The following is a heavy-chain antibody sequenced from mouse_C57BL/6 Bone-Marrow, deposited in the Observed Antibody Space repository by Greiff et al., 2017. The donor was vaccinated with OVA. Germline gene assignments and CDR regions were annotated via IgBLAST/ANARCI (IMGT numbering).Heavy chain of an antibody. D-gene: IGHD1-1*01. CDR2: IDPSDSYT. V-gene: IGHV1-69*01. CDR3: ARDYGSCYD. Sequence: QVQLQQPGAELVMPGASVKLSCKASGYTFTSYWMHWVKQRPGQGLEWIGEIDPSDSYTNYNQKFKGKSTLTVDKSSSTAYMQLSSLTSEDSAVYYCARDYGSCYDWGQGTTLTVSS. CDR1: GYTFTSYW. J-gene: IGHJ2*01.